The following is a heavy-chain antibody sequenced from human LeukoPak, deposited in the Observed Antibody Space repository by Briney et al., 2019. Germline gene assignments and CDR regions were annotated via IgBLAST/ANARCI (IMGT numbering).Heavy chain of an antibody. CDR3: ARGPRYAIRFPTGWYYLDY. J-gene: IGHJ4*02. Sequence: ASVKVSCKASGYTFTSYDINWVRQATGQGLEWMGWMNPNSGNTGYAQKFQGRVTMTRNTSISTAYMELSSLRSEDTAVYYCARGPRYAIRFPTGWYYLDYWGQGTLVTVSS. CDR2: MNPNSGNT. CDR1: GYTFTSYD. D-gene: IGHD3-3*01. V-gene: IGHV1-8*01.